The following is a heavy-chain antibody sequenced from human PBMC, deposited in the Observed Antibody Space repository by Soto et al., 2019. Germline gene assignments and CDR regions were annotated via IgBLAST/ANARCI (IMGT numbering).Heavy chain of an antibody. CDR2: IYYSGST. CDR3: ARDRTQQTIFDH. Sequence: SETLSLTCTVSGGSISSTIYYWGWIRQPPGKGLEWIGSIYYSGSTYYNPSLQSRVTISIDTSKNKFSLKLSSVTAADTAVYYCARDRTQQTIFDHWGQGNMVTVSS. D-gene: IGHD2-15*01. J-gene: IGHJ4*02. CDR1: GGSISSTIYY. V-gene: IGHV4-39*01.